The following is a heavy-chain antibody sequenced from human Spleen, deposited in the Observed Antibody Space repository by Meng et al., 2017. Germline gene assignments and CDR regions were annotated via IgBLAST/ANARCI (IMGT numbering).Heavy chain of an antibody. Sequence: GESLKISCAASGFTFSNFGMSWVRQAPGKGLEWVSSITGSGISTYYADSVKGRFTISRDNSKNTVFLQINSLRAEDTAVYYCARSPIDKYDLSALPLDYWGQGTLVTVSS. D-gene: IGHD3-22*01. CDR1: GFTFSNFG. CDR2: ITGSGIST. J-gene: IGHJ4*02. V-gene: IGHV3-23*01. CDR3: ARSPIDKYDLSALPLDY.